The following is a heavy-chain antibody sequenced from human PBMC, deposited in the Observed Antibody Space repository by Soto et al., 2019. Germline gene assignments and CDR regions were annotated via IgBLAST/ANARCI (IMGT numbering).Heavy chain of an antibody. CDR1: GFTFSSYG. D-gene: IGHD3-10*01. V-gene: IGHV3-33*01. J-gene: IGHJ6*02. CDR2: IWYDGSNK. CDR3: ARRSPRGFGVGMDV. Sequence: GGSLRLSCAASGFTFSSYGMHWVRQAPGKGLEWVAVIWYDGSNKYYADSVKGRFTISRDNSKNTLYLQMNSLRAEDTAVYYCARRSPRGFGVGMDVWGQGTTVTVSS.